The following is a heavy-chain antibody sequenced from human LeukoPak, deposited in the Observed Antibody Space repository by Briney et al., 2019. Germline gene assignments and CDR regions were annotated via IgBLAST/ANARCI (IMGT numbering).Heavy chain of an antibody. Sequence: SETLSLTCTVSGGSISSYYWSWIRQPPGKGLEWIGYIYYSGSTNYNPSLKSRVTISVDTSKNQFSLKLSSVTAADTAVYYCARVRSSGSVLGPWGQGTLVTVSS. CDR1: GGSISSYY. CDR2: IYYSGST. CDR3: ARVRSSGSVLGP. D-gene: IGHD6-25*01. J-gene: IGHJ5*02. V-gene: IGHV4-59*01.